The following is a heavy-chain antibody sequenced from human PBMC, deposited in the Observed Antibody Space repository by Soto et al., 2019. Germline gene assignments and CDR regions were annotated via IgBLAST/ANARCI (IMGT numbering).Heavy chain of an antibody. D-gene: IGHD3-3*01. V-gene: IGHV1-46*01. J-gene: IGHJ6*02. CDR3: ARDHGITIFGVVIVYGMDV. CDR2: MHPYGGST. Sequence: ASVKVSCKASGFTFTSFYMHWVRQAPGQGPEWMGIMHPYGGSTGYAQKLQGRVTMTTDTSTSTAYMELRSLRSDDTAVYYCARDHGITIFGVVIVYGMDVWGQGTTVTVSS. CDR1: GFTFTSFY.